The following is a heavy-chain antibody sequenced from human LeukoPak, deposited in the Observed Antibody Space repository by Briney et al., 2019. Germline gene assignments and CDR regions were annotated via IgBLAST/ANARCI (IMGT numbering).Heavy chain of an antibody. CDR2: ISDRGSNT. Sequence: LTGGSLRLSCAASGFTFGSYEMNWVRQAPGKGLEWVSAISDRGSNTYYADSVKGRFTISRDNSKNTLYLQMNNLRAEDTAVYYCATDLRHSSGQSYWYFDLWGRGTLVTVSS. D-gene: IGHD3-22*01. V-gene: IGHV3-23*01. CDR3: ATDLRHSSGQSYWYFDL. CDR1: GFTFGSYE. J-gene: IGHJ2*01.